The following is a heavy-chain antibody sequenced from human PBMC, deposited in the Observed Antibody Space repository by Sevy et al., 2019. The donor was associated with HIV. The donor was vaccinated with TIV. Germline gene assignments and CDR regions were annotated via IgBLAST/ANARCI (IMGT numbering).Heavy chain of an antibody. CDR3: ARSPPVVVVPGAPSWFDP. CDR2: INDSGIT. Sequence: SETLSLTCAVRGGSFSGYYWSWIRQPPGKGLEWIGEINDSGITNYNPSLKSRVTIAVDTSKKQFSLRLSSVTAADTAVYYCARSPPVVVVPGAPSWFDPWGQGTLVTVSS. V-gene: IGHV4-34*01. D-gene: IGHD2-2*01. J-gene: IGHJ5*02. CDR1: GGSFSGYY.